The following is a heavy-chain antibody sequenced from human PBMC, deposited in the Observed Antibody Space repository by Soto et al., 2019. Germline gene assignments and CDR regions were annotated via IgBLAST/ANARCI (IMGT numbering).Heavy chain of an antibody. D-gene: IGHD5-12*01. CDR1: GGSTSSGGYY. CDR3: ARELLRKNYYYYYGMDV. CDR2: IYYSGST. V-gene: IGHV4-31*03. J-gene: IGHJ6*02. Sequence: SETLSLTCTVSGGSTSSGGYYWSWIRRHPRKGLEWIGYIYYSGSTYYNPSLKSRVTISVDTSKNQFSLKLSSVTAADTAVYYCARELLRKNYYYYYGMDVWGQGTKVTVSS.